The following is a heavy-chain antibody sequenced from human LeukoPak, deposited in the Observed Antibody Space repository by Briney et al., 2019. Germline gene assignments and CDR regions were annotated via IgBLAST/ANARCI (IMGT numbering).Heavy chain of an antibody. CDR1: GFTFSSSA. CDR2: ISNNGGYT. Sequence: GGSLRLSCAASGFTFSSSAMSWVRQAPGKGLEWVSAISNNGGYTYYADSVQGRFTISRDNSKSTLCLQMNSLRAEDTAVYYCARDPDFWGQGILVTVSS. V-gene: IGHV3-23*01. J-gene: IGHJ4*02. CDR3: ARDPDF.